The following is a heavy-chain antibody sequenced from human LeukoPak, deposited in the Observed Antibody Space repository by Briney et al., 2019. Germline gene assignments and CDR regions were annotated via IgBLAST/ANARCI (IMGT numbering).Heavy chain of an antibody. D-gene: IGHD6-19*01. V-gene: IGHV1-8*01. CDR3: ARGMSSGWYVTYYYYYYMDV. Sequence: ASVEVSCKASGYTFTSYDINWVRQATGQGLEWLGWMNPNSGNTGYAQKFQGRVTMTRNTSISTAYMELSSLRSEDTAVYYCARGMSSGWYVTYYYYYYMDVWGKGTTVTVSS. CDR1: GYTFTSYD. J-gene: IGHJ6*03. CDR2: MNPNSGNT.